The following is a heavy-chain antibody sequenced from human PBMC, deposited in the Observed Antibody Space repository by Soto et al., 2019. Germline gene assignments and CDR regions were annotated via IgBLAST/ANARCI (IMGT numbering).Heavy chain of an antibody. CDR1: GGAFSSYA. CDR2: IIPIFGTA. V-gene: IGHV1-69*13. J-gene: IGHJ4*02. Sequence: GGSVKGSCKACGGAFSSYAISLVRQAPGQGLEWMGGIIPIFGTANYSQKFQGRVTITADESTSTAYMELSSLRSEDTAVYYCARLQGYDSSGYPGYWGQGTLVTVSS. CDR3: ARLQGYDSSGYPGY. D-gene: IGHD3-22*01.